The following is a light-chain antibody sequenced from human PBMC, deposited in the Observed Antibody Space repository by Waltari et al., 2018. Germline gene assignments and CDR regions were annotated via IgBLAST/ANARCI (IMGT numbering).Light chain of an antibody. V-gene: IGLV1-44*01. CDR2: SND. CDR1: SPHLGSTT. Sequence: QSVLTQPPSASGTPGQSVTISCSGLSPHLGSTTLQWYPQLPGTAPKPLIYSNDLRPSGVPDRFSGSKSGTSASLAISGLQSEDEAYYYCASWDDSRNGHVFGTGTKVTVL. CDR3: ASWDDSRNGHV. J-gene: IGLJ1*01.